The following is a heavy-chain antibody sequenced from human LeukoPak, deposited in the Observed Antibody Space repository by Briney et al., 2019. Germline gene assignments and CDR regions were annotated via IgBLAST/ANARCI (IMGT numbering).Heavy chain of an antibody. CDR3: ARVAWGPNWYFDL. V-gene: IGHV3-11*03. CDR1: GFTFSDYY. J-gene: IGHJ2*01. D-gene: IGHD7-27*01. CDR2: ISGSSSYT. Sequence: GGSLRLSCAASGFTFSDYYMSWIRQAPGKGLEWVSYISGSSSYTNYADSVKGRFTISRDNAKNSLYLQMNSLRAEDTAVYHCARVAWGPNWYFDLWGRGTLVTVSS.